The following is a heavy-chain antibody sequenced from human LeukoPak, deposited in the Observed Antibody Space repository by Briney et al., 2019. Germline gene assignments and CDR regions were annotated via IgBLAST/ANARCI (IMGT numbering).Heavy chain of an antibody. Sequence: PGGSLRLSCAASGFTFSSHAMSWVRQAPGKGLEWVSGISGSGSSTNSADSVKGRFTISRDNSKNTLYLQMNSLRVEDTAVYYCAMKEGHCSGISYSFDYWGKGILVTVSS. V-gene: IGHV3-23*01. CDR2: ISGSGSST. D-gene: IGHD2-15*01. CDR1: GFTFSSHA. CDR3: AMKEGHCSGISYSFDY. J-gene: IGHJ4*02.